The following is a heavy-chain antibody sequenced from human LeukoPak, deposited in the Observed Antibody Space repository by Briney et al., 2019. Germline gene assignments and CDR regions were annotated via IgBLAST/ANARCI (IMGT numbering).Heavy chain of an antibody. D-gene: IGHD3-10*01. CDR2: INPKSGGT. CDR3: AREGGGDWFDP. J-gene: IGHJ5*02. V-gene: IGHV1-2*02. Sequence: ASVKVSCKASGYTFTGYYLHWVRQAPGQGLEWMGWINPKSGGTNYAQKFQGRVTITRDTSISTAYMELSRLRDDDTAVYYCAREGGGDWFDPWGQGTLVTVSS. CDR1: GYTFTGYY.